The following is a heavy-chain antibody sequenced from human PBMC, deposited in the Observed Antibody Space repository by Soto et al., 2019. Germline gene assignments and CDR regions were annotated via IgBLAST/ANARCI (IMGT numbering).Heavy chain of an antibody. J-gene: IGHJ6*02. V-gene: IGHV4-4*02. CDR3: ARDMKDYYGSGSYYNSNYYYYYGMDV. D-gene: IGHD3-10*01. CDR1: GGSISSSNW. CDR2: IYHSGST. Sequence: SETLSLTCAVSGGSISSSNWWSWVRQPPGKGLEWIGEIYHSGSTNYNPSLKSRVTISVDKSKNQFSLKLSSVTAADTTVYYCARDMKDYYGSGSYYNSNYYYYYGMDVWGQGTTVTVSS.